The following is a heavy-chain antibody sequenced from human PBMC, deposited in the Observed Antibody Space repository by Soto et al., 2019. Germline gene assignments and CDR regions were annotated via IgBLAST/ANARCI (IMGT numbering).Heavy chain of an antibody. V-gene: IGHV3-7*04. CDR2: ITQDGSEQ. J-gene: IGHJ1*01. Sequence: EVQLVESGGGLVQPGGSLRLSCAASGFTFSSYWMNWVRQAPGKGLEWVANITQDGSEQYYADSVKGRFTISRDNAKNSQYLQMNSLRVEDTAVYYCVWVTGWLRTDWGQGPLVTVSS. D-gene: IGHD6-19*01. CDR3: VWVTGWLRTD. CDR1: GFTFSSYW.